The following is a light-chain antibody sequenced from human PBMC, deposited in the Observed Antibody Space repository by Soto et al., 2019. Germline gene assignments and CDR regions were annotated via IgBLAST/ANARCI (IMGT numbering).Light chain of an antibody. CDR3: QKYNSAPLT. Sequence: DIPMTQSPSSLSASVGDRVTITCRASQDISNSLAWYQQKPGKVPKVLIYAASILQSGVPARFSGSGSGTAFTHTISSLQPEDVATYYCQKYNSAPLTFGGGTKVEI. J-gene: IGKJ4*01. CDR2: AAS. CDR1: QDISNS. V-gene: IGKV1-27*01.